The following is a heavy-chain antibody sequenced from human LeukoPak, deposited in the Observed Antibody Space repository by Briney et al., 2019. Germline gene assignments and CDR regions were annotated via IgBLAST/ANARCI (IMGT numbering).Heavy chain of an antibody. Sequence: PGGSLRLSCAASGFTFSSYAMTWVRQAPGKGLEWVSSISSSGGSTYYADSVRGRFTISRDNSKNTLYLQMNSLRAEDTAVYYCARAERITMIVVVLWGQGTLVTVSS. V-gene: IGHV3-23*01. CDR3: ARAERITMIVVVL. CDR2: ISSSGGST. J-gene: IGHJ4*02. CDR1: GFTFSSYA. D-gene: IGHD3-22*01.